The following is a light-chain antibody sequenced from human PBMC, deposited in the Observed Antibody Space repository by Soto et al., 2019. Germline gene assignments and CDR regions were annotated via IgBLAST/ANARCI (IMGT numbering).Light chain of an antibody. CDR2: DAS. CDR1: QSVSSY. V-gene: IGKV3-11*01. J-gene: IGKJ5*01. CDR3: QQRTNWPIT. Sequence: EIVLTQSPATLSLSPGERATLSCRASQSVSSYLAWYQQKPGQAPRLLIYDASNRAPGIPARFSGSGSGTAFTLTISSLEPEDFAVYYCQQRTNWPITFGQGTRLEIK.